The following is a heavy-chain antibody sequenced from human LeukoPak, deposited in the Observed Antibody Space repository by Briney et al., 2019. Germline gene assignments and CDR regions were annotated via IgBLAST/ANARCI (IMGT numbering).Heavy chain of an antibody. D-gene: IGHD4-23*01. CDR2: IYSGGST. V-gene: IGHV3-53*01. CDR1: GFTVSSNY. Sequence: GGSLRLSCAASGFTVSSNYMSWVRQAPGKGLEWVSVIYSGGSTYYADSVKGRFTISRDNSKNTLYLQMNSLRAEDTAVYYCARLYDYGGNSNYYYYYMDVWGKGTTVTISS. CDR3: ARLYDYGGNSNYYYYYMDV. J-gene: IGHJ6*03.